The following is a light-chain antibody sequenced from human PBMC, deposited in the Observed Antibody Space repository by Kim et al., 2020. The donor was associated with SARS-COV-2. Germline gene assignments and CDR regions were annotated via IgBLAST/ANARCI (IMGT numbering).Light chain of an antibody. Sequence: VALGQTDRITCGGNNMGSKNGHWYQQKPGQAPVLVIYRDSNRPSGIPERFSGSNSGNTATLTISRAQAGDEADYYCQVWDSSTYVFGTGTKVTVL. CDR1: NMGSKN. CDR3: QVWDSSTYV. J-gene: IGLJ1*01. V-gene: IGLV3-9*01. CDR2: RDS.